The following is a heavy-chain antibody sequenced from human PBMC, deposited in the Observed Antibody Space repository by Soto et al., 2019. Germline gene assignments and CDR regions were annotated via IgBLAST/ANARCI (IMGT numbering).Heavy chain of an antibody. CDR1: GGSISSYY. V-gene: IGHV4-59*01. D-gene: IGHD1-26*01. Sequence: QVQLQESGPGLVKPSETLSLTCTVSGGSISSYYWGWIRQPPGKGLEWIGYIYYSGSTNYNPSLKSRVTISVDTSKYPFSLNLTSVTAADTAVYYCARRYGGNFDYWGQGTLVTVSS. J-gene: IGHJ4*02. CDR3: ARRYGGNFDY. CDR2: IYYSGST.